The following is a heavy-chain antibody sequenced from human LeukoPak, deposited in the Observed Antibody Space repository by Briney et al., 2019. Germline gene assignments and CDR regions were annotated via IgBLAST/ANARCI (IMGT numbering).Heavy chain of an antibody. J-gene: IGHJ3*02. D-gene: IGHD3-22*01. CDR1: GGSISSYY. CDR3: ARDHPHYYDSSGYDAFDI. V-gene: IGHV4-59*01. Sequence: PSETLSLTCTVSGGSISSYYWSWLRQPPGKGLEWIGYIYYSGSTNYNPSLKSRVTISVDTSKNQFSLKLSSVTAADTAVYYCARDHPHYYDSSGYDAFDIWGQGAMVTVSS. CDR2: IYYSGST.